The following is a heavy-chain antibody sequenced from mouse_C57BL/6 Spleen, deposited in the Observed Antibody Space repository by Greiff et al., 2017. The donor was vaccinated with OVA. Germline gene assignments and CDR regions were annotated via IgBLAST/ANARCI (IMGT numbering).Heavy chain of an antibody. V-gene: IGHV1-81*01. CDR1: GYTFTSYG. Sequence: VQLQQSGAELARPGASVKLSCKASGYTFTSYGISWVKQRTGQGLEWIGEIYPRSGNTYYNEKFKGKATLTADKSSSTAYMELSSLTSGDSAVYFCAVVYYDDDGAYWGQGTLVTVSA. D-gene: IGHD2-4*01. CDR3: AVVYYDDDGAY. CDR2: IYPRSGNT. J-gene: IGHJ3*01.